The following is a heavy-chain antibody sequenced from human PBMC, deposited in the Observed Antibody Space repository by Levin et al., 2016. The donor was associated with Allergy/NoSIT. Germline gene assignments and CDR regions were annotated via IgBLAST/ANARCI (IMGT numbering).Heavy chain of an antibody. J-gene: IGHJ3*02. D-gene: IGHD2-2*01. V-gene: IGHV3-30-3*02. Sequence: GGSLRLSCAASGFTFSTYAIHWVRQAPGKGLEWVAIISYDGNNKYYADSVKGRFIISRDNSKNALYLQMNSLRPEDTAVYYCAKSKDCSSTNCYQAFDIWGQGTMVTVSS. CDR2: ISYDGNNK. CDR3: AKSKDCSSTNCYQAFDI. CDR1: GFTFSTYA.